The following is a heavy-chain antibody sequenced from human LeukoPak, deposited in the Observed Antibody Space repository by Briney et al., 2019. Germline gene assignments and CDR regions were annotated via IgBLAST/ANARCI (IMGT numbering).Heavy chain of an antibody. V-gene: IGHV3-30*04. Sequence: GGSLRLSCVASGFMFSDHAFHWVRQSPDRGLEWVALIGSDGSKKYYADSVQGRFTVSRENSKNTLFLQMNTLRADDTAVYFCARQMTSTRLFDSWGQGTLVTVSS. CDR2: IGSDGSKK. CDR3: ARQMTSTRLFDS. J-gene: IGHJ4*02. D-gene: IGHD5/OR15-5a*01. CDR1: GFMFSDHA.